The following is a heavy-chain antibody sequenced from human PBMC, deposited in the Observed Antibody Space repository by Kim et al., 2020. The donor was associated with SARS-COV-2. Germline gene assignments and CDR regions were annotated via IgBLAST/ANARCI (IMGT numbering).Heavy chain of an antibody. Sequence: WGSLRLSCAGSGFNFNTYNMNWIRQAPGKGLEWVASISDGSTYIYYAASVKDRFTISRDNAKNSLYLQMHSLRAEDTAVYYCARDGVAATASIFYFDLWG. V-gene: IGHV3-21*01. J-gene: IGHJ4*01. CDR2: ISDGSTYI. CDR1: GFNFNTYN. CDR3: ARDGVAATASIFYFDL. D-gene: IGHD6-13*01.